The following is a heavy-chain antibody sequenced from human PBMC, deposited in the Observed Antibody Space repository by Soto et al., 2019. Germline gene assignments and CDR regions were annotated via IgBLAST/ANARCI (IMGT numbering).Heavy chain of an antibody. Sequence: QVQLQESGPGLVKPSETLSLTCTVSGASVANDNWWSWVRQSPGKGLEWIGEVHHSVGNNNSPSLXSRVTISVDKSTNQFSLKLHSVTAADSAVYFCTRHFYYSMDVWGQGTTVTVS. J-gene: IGHJ6*02. CDR3: TRHFYYSMDV. V-gene: IGHV4-4*02. CDR1: GASVANDNW. CDR2: VHHSVGN.